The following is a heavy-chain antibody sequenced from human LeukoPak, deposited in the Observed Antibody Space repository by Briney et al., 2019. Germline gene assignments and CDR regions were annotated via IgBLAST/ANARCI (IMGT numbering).Heavy chain of an antibody. Sequence: GGSLRLSCAASGFTFSNAWMSWVRQAPGKGLEWVSVIYSGGSTYYADSVKGRFTISRDNSKNTLYLQMNSLRAEDTAVYYCAREGSWYDDYWGQGTLVTVSS. D-gene: IGHD2-15*01. CDR2: IYSGGST. V-gene: IGHV3-53*01. CDR3: AREGSWYDDY. J-gene: IGHJ4*02. CDR1: GFTFSNAW.